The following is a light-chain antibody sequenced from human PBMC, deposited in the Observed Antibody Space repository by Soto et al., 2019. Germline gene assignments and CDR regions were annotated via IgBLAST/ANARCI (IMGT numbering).Light chain of an antibody. J-gene: IGKJ2*01. CDR2: GAS. CDR3: QQYGSSPLGYP. Sequence: EIVLTQSPGTLSLSPGERATLACRASQSCSSIYLAWYQQKPGQAPRLLIYGASSRDTGIPDRFSGSGSGPGVPLPIIRLEPEGFAVYYCQQYGSSPLGYPCGQGTKREIK. CDR1: QSCSSIY. V-gene: IGKV3-20*01.